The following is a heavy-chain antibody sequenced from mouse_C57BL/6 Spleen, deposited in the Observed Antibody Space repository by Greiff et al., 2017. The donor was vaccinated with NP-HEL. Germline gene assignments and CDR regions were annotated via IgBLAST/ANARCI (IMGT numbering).Heavy chain of an antibody. CDR3: ARNGDSSGYGGAMDY. J-gene: IGHJ4*01. Sequence: QVQVVESGPGLVQPSQSLSITCTVSGFSLTSYGVHWVRQSPGKGLEWLGVIWSGGSTDYNAAFISRLSISKDNSKSQVFFKMNSLQADDTAIYYCARNGDSSGYGGAMDYWGQGTSVTVSS. CDR1: GFSLTSYG. V-gene: IGHV2-2*01. CDR2: IWSGGST. D-gene: IGHD3-2*02.